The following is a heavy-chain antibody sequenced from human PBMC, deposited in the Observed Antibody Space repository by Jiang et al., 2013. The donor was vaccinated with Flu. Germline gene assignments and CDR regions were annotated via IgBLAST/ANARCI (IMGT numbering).Heavy chain of an antibody. J-gene: IGHJ4*02. Sequence: SLTCAVYGGSFSGYYWSWIRQPPGKGLEWIGEINHSGSTNYNPSLKSRVTISVDTSKNQFSLKLSSVTAADTAVYYCARSKQWLVRGIDYWGQGTLVTVSS. CDR3: ARSKQWLVRGIDY. V-gene: IGHV4-34*01. CDR2: INHSGST. CDR1: GGSFSGYY. D-gene: IGHD6-19*01.